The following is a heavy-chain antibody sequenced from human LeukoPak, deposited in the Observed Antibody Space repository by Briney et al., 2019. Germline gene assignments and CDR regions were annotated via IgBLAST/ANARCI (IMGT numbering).Heavy chain of an antibody. Sequence: GGSLRLSCAAAGFTFSSYSMNWGRQAPGKWLEWVSSISSSISYIYYANSVKGRFTISIDNATNSLYLKMHSLRDADTAVYYCARGGSLRGYSPLIAYYFDYWAREPWSPSPQ. J-gene: IGHJ4*02. CDR3: ARGGSLRGYSPLIAYYFDY. CDR1: GFTFSSYS. CDR2: ISSSISYI. D-gene: IGHD5-18*01. V-gene: IGHV3-21*01.